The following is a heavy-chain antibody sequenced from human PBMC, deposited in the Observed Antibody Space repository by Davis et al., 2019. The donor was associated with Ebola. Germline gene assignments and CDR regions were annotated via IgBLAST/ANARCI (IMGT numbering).Heavy chain of an antibody. D-gene: IGHD6-13*01. Sequence: AASVKVSCKASGFILTNYAIHWVRQAPGQRLEWMGWVHGGNGNTKYSQRFQGRVTITTDTSASTAYMELSSLRSEDTAVYYCARVVAAPNWFDPWGQGTTVTVSS. CDR1: GFILTNYA. J-gene: IGHJ5*01. V-gene: IGHV1-3*01. CDR3: ARVVAAPNWFDP. CDR2: VHGGNGNT.